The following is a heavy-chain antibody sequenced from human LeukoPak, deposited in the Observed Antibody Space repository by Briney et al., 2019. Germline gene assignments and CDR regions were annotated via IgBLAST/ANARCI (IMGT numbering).Heavy chain of an antibody. CDR1: GGSISSYF. CDR3: AASPPSYCSSTTCQANYWFDP. D-gene: IGHD2-2*01. CDR2: IYHSGST. J-gene: IGHJ5*02. Sequence: SETLSLTCTVSGGSISSYFWSWIRQPPGKGLEWIGYIYHSGSTNYNPSLKSRVTISVDTSKKQFSLRLNSVTVADTAVYYCAASPPSYCSSTTCQANYWFDPWGQGTLVTVSS. V-gene: IGHV4-59*01.